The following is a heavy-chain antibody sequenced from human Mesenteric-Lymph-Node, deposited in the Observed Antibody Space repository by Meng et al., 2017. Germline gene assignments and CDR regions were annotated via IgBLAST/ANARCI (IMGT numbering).Heavy chain of an antibody. Sequence: ASVKVSCKASGDTFTSYDINWVRQATGQGLEWMGWMNPNNGNIGYAQKFQDRVAMTRNTSINTAYMELTSLRSEDTAVYYCAQSSRYYDFWSGYYTGYFVSWGQGTLVTVSS. CDR2: MNPNNGNI. CDR1: GDTFTSYD. D-gene: IGHD3-3*01. CDR3: AQSSRYYDFWSGYYTGYFVS. J-gene: IGHJ4*02. V-gene: IGHV1-8*01.